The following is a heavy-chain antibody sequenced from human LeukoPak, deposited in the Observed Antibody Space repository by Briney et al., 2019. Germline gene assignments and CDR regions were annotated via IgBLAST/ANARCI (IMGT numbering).Heavy chain of an antibody. CDR2: ISSSGSTI. D-gene: IGHD6-6*01. J-gene: IGHJ4*02. CDR3: ARSYSSSSTFDY. CDR1: GFTFSDYY. Sequence: RGSLRLSCAASGFTFSDYYMSWIRQAPGKGLEWVSYISSSGSTIYYADSVKGRFTISRDNDKNSLYLQMNSLRAEDTAVYYCARSYSSSSTFDYWGQGTLVTVSS. V-gene: IGHV3-11*04.